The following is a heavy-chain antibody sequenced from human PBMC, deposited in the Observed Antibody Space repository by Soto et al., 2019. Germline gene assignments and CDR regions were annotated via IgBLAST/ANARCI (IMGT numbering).Heavy chain of an antibody. D-gene: IGHD1-7*01. J-gene: IGHJ6*02. CDR3: ARGGRITGTSYYYGMDV. V-gene: IGHV1-2*04. Sequence: GASVKVSCKASGYIFTSYYIHWVRQAPGQGLEWMGWINPNSGGTNYAQKFQGWVTMTRDTSISTAYMELSRLRSDDTAVYYCARGGRITGTSYYYGMDVWGQGTTVTVSS. CDR2: INPNSGGT. CDR1: GYIFTSYY.